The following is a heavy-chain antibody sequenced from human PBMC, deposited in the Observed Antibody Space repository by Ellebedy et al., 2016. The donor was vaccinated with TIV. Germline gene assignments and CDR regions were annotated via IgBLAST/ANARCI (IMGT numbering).Heavy chain of an antibody. CDR3: ATDGSYGDYRSPAHAFVT. CDR2: INQDGSDE. CDR1: RFSFRNYW. Sequence: GGSLRLSCAASRFSFRNYWMSWVRQPPGKGLEWVANINQDGSDEYYVDSVKGRFTISRENAKNSLFLQMNSLRAEDTAVYYCATDGSYGDYRSPAHAFVTWGQGTMVTVSS. D-gene: IGHD4-17*01. V-gene: IGHV3-7*01. J-gene: IGHJ3*02.